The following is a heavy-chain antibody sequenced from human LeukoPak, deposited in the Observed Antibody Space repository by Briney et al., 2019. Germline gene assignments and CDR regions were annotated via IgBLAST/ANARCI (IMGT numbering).Heavy chain of an antibody. D-gene: IGHD2/OR15-2a*01. J-gene: IGHJ6*03. CDR1: GYTFTSYG. CDR2: IIPIFGTA. Sequence: GASVKVSCKASGYTFTSYGISWVRQAPGQGLEWMGWIIPIFGTANYAQKFQGRVTITADESTSTAYMELSSLRSEDTAVYYCARDNKRTNYYYYMDVWGKGTTVTVSS. V-gene: IGHV1-69*13. CDR3: ARDNKRTNYYYYMDV.